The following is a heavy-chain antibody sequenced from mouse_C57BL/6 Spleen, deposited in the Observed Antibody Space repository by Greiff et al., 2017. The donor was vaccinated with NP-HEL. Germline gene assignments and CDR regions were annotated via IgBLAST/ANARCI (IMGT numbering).Heavy chain of an antibody. CDR2: FHPYNDDT. V-gene: IGHV1-47*01. CDR3: ARGDGPYYAMDY. J-gene: IGHJ4*01. CDR1: GYTFTTYP. D-gene: IGHD2-3*01. Sequence: VKLMESGAELVKPGASVKMSCKASGYTFTTYPIEWMKQNHGKSLEWIGNFHPYNDDTKYNEKFKGKATLTVEKSSSTVYLELSRLTSDDSAVYYCARGDGPYYAMDYWGQGTSVTVSS.